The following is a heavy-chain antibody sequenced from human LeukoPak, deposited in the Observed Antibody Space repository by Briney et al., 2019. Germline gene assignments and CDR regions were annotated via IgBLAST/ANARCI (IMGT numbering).Heavy chain of an antibody. D-gene: IGHD6-6*01. Sequence: ASVTVSFKCSGYTFTDYYMHWVRQAPGQGLEWMGVINPRGGSTTYAQKFQGRVTMTRDTSTSTFYMVLTILKSEDTAIYYCARAGGSRSPFDYWGQGTLVTVSS. CDR2: INPRGGST. J-gene: IGHJ4*02. V-gene: IGHV1-46*01. CDR1: GYTFTDYY. CDR3: ARAGGSRSPFDY.